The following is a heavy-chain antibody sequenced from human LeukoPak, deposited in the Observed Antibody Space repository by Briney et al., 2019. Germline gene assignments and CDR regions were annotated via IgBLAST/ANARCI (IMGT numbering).Heavy chain of an antibody. CDR2: ISSSSSYI. Sequence: GGSLRLSCAASGFTFSSYSMNWVRQAPGMGLEWVSSISSSSSYIYYADSVKGRFIISRDNTKNSLYLQMNSLRAEDTAVYYCARFQGAHYWGQGTLVTVSS. CDR1: GFTFSSYS. J-gene: IGHJ4*02. CDR3: ARFQGAHY. D-gene: IGHD4/OR15-4a*01. V-gene: IGHV3-21*01.